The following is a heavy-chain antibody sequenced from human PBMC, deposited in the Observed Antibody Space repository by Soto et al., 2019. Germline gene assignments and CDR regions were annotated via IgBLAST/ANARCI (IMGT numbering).Heavy chain of an antibody. CDR1: GGSISSGGYY. D-gene: IGHD6-25*01. Sequence: SETLSLTCTVSGGSISSGGYYWSWIRQHPGKGLEWIGYIYYSGSTYYNPSLKSRVTISVDTSKNQFSLKLSSVTAADTAVYYCARDSRRRTSNWFDPWGQGTLVTVSS. J-gene: IGHJ5*02. CDR3: ARDSRRRTSNWFDP. V-gene: IGHV4-31*03. CDR2: IYYSGST.